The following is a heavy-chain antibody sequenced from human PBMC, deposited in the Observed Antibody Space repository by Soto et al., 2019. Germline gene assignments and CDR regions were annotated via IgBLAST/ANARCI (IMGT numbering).Heavy chain of an antibody. D-gene: IGHD3-3*01. CDR3: ANGSLLIDFWSTGPAGWFDP. CDR1: GFTFSNYG. V-gene: IGHV3-30*18. J-gene: IGHJ5*02. Sequence: QVQLVEAGGGVVQPGRSLRLSCTASGFTFSNYGMHWVRQAPGKGLEWVAVISYDGSNKYYADSVKGRFTISRDNSKNTLYLQMNSLRAEETAVYYCANGSLLIDFWSTGPAGWFDPWGQGTLVTVSS. CDR2: ISYDGSNK.